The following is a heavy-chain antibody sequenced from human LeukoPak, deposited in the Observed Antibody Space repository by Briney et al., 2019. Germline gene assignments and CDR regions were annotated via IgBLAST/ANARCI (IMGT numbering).Heavy chain of an antibody. CDR1: GFTFGSYA. CDR2: ISSSGVGT. CDR3: AKRISSGRYYFDY. V-gene: IGHV3-23*01. D-gene: IGHD1-26*01. J-gene: IGHJ4*02. Sequence: GGSLRLSCAASGFTFGSYAMNWVRQAPGKGLEWVSTISSSGVGTYYADSVKGRFTISRDNSKNTLYLQMNSLRAEGTAVYYCAKRISSGRYYFDYWGQGTPVTVSS.